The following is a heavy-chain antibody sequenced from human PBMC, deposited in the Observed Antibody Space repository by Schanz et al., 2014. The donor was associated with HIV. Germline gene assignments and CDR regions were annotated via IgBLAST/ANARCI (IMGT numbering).Heavy chain of an antibody. CDR2: ISYDGSNK. Sequence: VQLVESGGGVVQPGRSLRLSCAASGFTFSSYGMHWVRQAPGKGLEWVAGISYDGSNKYYADSVKGRFTISRDNSKNTVYLQMNTLRAEDTAVYYCANEEVPNDYWGQGTLVTVSS. CDR1: GFTFSSYG. J-gene: IGHJ4*02. CDR3: ANEEVPNDY. V-gene: IGHV3-30*18.